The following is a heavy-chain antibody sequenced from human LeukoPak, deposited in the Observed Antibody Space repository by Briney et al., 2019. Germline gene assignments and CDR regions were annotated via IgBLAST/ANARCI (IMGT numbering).Heavy chain of an antibody. CDR1: GFTFITYS. CDR2: IGSRSSSI. J-gene: IGHJ4*02. CDR3: ARAGGYNYPFDY. V-gene: IGHV3-48*04. Sequence: SGGSLRLSCAASGFTFITYSMNWVRQAPGKGLEWVSYIGSRSSSIYYADSVKGRFTISRDNAQNSLYLQMNSLRAEDTAVYYCARAGGYNYPFDYWGQGTLVTVSS. D-gene: IGHD5-24*01.